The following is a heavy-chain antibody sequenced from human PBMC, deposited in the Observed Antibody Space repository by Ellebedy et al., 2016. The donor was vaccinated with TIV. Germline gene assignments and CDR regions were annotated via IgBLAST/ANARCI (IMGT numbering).Heavy chain of an antibody. CDR3: ARPPLRSGRKYYFDF. J-gene: IGHJ4*02. V-gene: IGHV3-73*01. Sequence: GGSLRLXXEASGFTFSGSAMHWVRQASGKGLEWVGRIRSKANSYATAYTASVKGRFSISRDDSKNTAYLQMNSLKTEDTAVYYCARPPLRSGRKYYFDFWGQGTLVIVSS. CDR1: GFTFSGSA. D-gene: IGHD4-17*01. CDR2: IRSKANSYAT.